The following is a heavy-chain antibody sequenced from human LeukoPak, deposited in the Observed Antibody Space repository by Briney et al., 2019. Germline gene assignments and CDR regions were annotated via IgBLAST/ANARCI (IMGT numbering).Heavy chain of an antibody. CDR1: GFTVITND. V-gene: IGHV3-53*01. CDR2: LYSDGNT. CDR3: ARGVEPLAANTLAY. D-gene: IGHD1-14*01. Sequence: GGSLRLSCAASGFTVITNDMTCVRQAPGKGLEWVSVLYSDGNTKYADSVQGRFTISRDNSKNTLYLEMNSLSPDDTAVYYCARGVEPLAANTLAYWGQGTLVTVSS. J-gene: IGHJ4*02.